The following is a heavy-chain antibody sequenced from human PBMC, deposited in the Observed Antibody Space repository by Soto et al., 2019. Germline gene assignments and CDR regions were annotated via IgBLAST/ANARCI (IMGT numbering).Heavy chain of an antibody. Sequence: GGSLGLCCVASGFSVRSNYLSWVRQAPGQGLEWVSIIYRDGTTYYADSVEGRFTISRDNFKNTLYLQMDSLRADDTAVYYCARAPTITTNYDSWGQGTLVTVSS. D-gene: IGHD4-4*01. J-gene: IGHJ4*02. V-gene: IGHV3-53*01. CDR2: IYRDGTT. CDR3: ARAPTITTNYDS. CDR1: GFSVRSNY.